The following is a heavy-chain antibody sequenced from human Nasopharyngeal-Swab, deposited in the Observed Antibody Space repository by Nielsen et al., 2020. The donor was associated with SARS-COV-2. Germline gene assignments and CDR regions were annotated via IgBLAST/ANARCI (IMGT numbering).Heavy chain of an antibody. Sequence: ASVKVSCKASGYTFTSYYMHWVRQAPGQGLEWMGIINPSGGSTSYAQKFQGRVTMTRDTSTSTVYMELSSLRSEDTAVYYCARGDDILTAYYYYMDVWGKGTTVTVSS. V-gene: IGHV1-46*01. CDR1: GYTFTSYY. CDR2: INPSGGST. CDR3: ARGDDILTAYYYYMDV. J-gene: IGHJ6*03. D-gene: IGHD3-9*01.